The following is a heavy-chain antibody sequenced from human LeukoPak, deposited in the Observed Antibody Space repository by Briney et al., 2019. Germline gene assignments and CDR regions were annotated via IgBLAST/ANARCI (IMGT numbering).Heavy chain of an antibody. J-gene: IGHJ4*01. Sequence: GGSLRLSCAASGFTFSSYWMHWVRQAPGKGLVWVSRINSDGSSTSYADSVKGRFTISRDNAKNTLYLQMNSLRAEDTAVYYCARVPYYYGSGSYYPYFDYWGQEPWSPSPQ. D-gene: IGHD3-10*01. CDR1: GFTFSSYW. CDR3: ARVPYYYGSGSYYPYFDY. V-gene: IGHV3-74*01. CDR2: INSDGSST.